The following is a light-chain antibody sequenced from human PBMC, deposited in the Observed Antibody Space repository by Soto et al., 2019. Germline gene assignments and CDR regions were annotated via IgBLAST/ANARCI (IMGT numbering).Light chain of an antibody. CDR3: QKYNSAPQYT. CDR1: QGISNY. J-gene: IGKJ2*01. CDR2: AAS. V-gene: IGKV1-27*01. Sequence: DIQMTQSPSSLSASVGDRVTITCRASQGISNYLAWYQQKPGKVPKLLIYAASTLQSGAPSRFSGSGSGTDFTLTISSLQPEDVATYYCQKYNSAPQYTFGQGTKLEIK.